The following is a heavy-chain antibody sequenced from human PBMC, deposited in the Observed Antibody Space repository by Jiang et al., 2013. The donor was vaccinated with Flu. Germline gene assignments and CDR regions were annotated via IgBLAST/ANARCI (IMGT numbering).Heavy chain of an antibody. CDR3: ARGGYDILTGYYDYYYYGMDV. V-gene: IGHV1-69*06. CDR1: GDTFNRYA. Sequence: SSVKVSCKASGDTFNRYAITWVRQAPGRGLEWMGGIIPLFATTHYAQQFQGRVTITADKSTSTAYMELSSLRSEDTAVYYCARGGYDILTGYYDYYYYGMDVWGQGTTVTVSS. D-gene: IGHD3-9*01. J-gene: IGHJ6*02. CDR2: IIPLFATT.